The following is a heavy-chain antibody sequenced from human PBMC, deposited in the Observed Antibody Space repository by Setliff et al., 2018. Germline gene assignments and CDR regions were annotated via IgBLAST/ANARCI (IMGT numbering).Heavy chain of an antibody. Sequence: SETLSLTCAAYGGTFSDYYWTWIRQPPGKGPEWIGSSYYIGNTVYNPSLKSRLTISVDTSRNEFSLKLTSVTAADTAVYYCATHDSNGYIRTYSFDNWGQGTLVTVSS. CDR2: SYYIGNT. V-gene: IGHV4-34*08. D-gene: IGHD3-22*01. CDR1: GGTFSDYY. CDR3: ATHDSNGYIRTYSFDN. J-gene: IGHJ4*02.